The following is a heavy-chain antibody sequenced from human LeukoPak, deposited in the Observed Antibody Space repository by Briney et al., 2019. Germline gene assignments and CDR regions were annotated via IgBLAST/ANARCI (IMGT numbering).Heavy chain of an antibody. J-gene: IGHJ4*02. Sequence: PGGSLRLSCAASGFTVSSNYMSWVRQAPGKGLEWVSVIYSGGSTYYADSVKGRFTISRDNSKNTLYLQMNSLRAEDTAVYYCAKDQAVIIKYYFDYWGQGTLVTVSS. CDR3: AKDQAVIIKYYFDY. CDR2: IYSGGST. V-gene: IGHV3-53*01. D-gene: IGHD3-3*01. CDR1: GFTVSSNY.